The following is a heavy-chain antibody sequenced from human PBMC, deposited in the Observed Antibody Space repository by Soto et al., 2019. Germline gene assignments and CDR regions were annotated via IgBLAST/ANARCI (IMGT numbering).Heavy chain of an antibody. CDR1: VFTFSSYG. V-gene: IGHV3-33*01. CDR2: IWYDGSNK. CDR3: ARWEPGILYYYGMDV. D-gene: IGHD1-26*01. Sequence: GWSLRLSCASSVFTFSSYGMQWVRQAPGKGLEWVAVIWYDGSNKYYADSVKGRFTISRDNSKNTLYLQMNSLRAEDTAVYYCARWEPGILYYYGMDVWGQGTTVTVSS. J-gene: IGHJ6*02.